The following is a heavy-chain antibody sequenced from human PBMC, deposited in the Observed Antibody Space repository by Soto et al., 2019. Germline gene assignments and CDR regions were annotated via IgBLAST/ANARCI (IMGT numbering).Heavy chain of an antibody. CDR2: IYYSGST. D-gene: IGHD3-22*01. CDR3: ARSSKNYYDSSGYFDY. J-gene: IGHJ4*02. Sequence: SETLSLTCTVSGGSISSGGYYWSWIRQHPGKGLEWIGYIYYSGSTYYNPSLKSRVTISVDTSKNQFSLKLSSVTAADTAVYYCARSSKNYYDSSGYFDYWGQGTLVTVSS. CDR1: GGSISSGGYY. V-gene: IGHV4-31*03.